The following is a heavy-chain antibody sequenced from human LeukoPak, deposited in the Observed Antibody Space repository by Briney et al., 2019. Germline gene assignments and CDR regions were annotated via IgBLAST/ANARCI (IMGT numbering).Heavy chain of an antibody. CDR3: ARDMGPSSYYYYYYMDV. CDR2: ISDSGNT. CDR1: GGSIIRTNYY. V-gene: IGHV4-39*07. J-gene: IGHJ6*03. Sequence: TSETLSLTCSVSGGSIIRTNYYWGWIRQPPGKGLEWIGSISDSGNTYYSPSLKSRVTMSVDTSKNQFSLKLSSVTAADTAVYYCARDMGPSSYYYYYYMDVWGKGTTVTVSS. D-gene: IGHD2-2*01.